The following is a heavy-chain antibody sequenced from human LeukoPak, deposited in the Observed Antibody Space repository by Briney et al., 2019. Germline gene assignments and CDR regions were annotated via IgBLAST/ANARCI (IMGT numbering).Heavy chain of an antibody. CDR2: ITSGVGIT. V-gene: IGHV3-23*01. CDR1: GFTFSNYG. J-gene: IGHJ4*02. D-gene: IGHD3-10*01. Sequence: GRSVRLSCAASGFTFSNYGMNWARQAPGKGLEWVSIITSGVGITYYADSVKGRFTISRDNSKNTLYLQMNSLRAEDTAVYYCAKGDYYDFDYWGEGTVHPVSS. CDR3: AKGDYYDFDY.